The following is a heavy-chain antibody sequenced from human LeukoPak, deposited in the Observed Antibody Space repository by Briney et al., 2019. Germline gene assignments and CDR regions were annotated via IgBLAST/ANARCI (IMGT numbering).Heavy chain of an antibody. CDR1: GASSSSYA. CDR2: IIPIFGTA. J-gene: IGHJ5*02. V-gene: IGHV1-69*05. D-gene: IGHD4-11*01. CDR3: ARSPFRMPQAGLSNYIWFDH. Sequence: AASANVSCKASGASSSSYAISWVRQGPGQGLEWMGGIIPIFGTANYAQKFQGRVTITTDESTSTAYMELSSLSSEDTAGYYCARSPFRMPQAGLSNYIWFDHWGQGTLVTVSS.